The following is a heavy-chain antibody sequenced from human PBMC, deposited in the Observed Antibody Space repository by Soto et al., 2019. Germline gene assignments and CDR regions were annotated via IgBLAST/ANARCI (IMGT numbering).Heavy chain of an antibody. V-gene: IGHV3-15*01. D-gene: IGHD4-4*01. J-gene: IGHJ6*02. CDR2: IKSKTDGGTT. CDR3: TTGYSNPSYYGMDV. Sequence: GGSLRLSCAASGFTFSNAWMSWVRQAPGKGLEWVGRIKSKTDGGTTDYAAPVKGRFTISRDDSKNTLYLQMNSLKTEDTAVYYCTTGYSNPSYYGMDVWGQGTTVTVSS. CDR1: GFTFSNAW.